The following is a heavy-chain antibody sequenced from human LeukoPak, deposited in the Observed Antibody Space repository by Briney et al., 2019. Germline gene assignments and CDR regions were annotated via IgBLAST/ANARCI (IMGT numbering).Heavy chain of an antibody. CDR2: IKQDGSEK. V-gene: IGHV3-7*05. CDR1: GFTFSSYW. D-gene: IGHD3-10*01. Sequence: PGGSLRLSCVASGFTFSSYWMSWVRQAPGKGLEWVANIKQDGSEKYYVDSVKGRFTISRDNAKNSLYLQMNSLRAEDTAVYYCARERAYGSGVWGQGTLVTVSS. J-gene: IGHJ4*02. CDR3: ARERAYGSGV.